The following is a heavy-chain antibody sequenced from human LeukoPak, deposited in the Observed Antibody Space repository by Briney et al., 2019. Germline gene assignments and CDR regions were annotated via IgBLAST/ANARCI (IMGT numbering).Heavy chain of an antibody. CDR3: AKGRYYDRTGYPIDY. J-gene: IGHJ4*02. CDR1: GFTFSNYD. CDR2: IRYDGSIK. Sequence: GGSLRLSCAASGFTFSNYDIHWVRQAPGKGLEWVTFIRYDGSIKYFADSVKGRFTISRDNSKNILYLQMNGLRAEDTAVYYCAKGRYYDRTGYPIDYWGQGTLVTVSS. D-gene: IGHD3-22*01. V-gene: IGHV3-30*02.